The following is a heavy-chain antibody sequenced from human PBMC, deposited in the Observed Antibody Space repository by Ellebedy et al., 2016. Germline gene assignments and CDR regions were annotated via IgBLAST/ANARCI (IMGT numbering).Heavy chain of an antibody. Sequence: GGSLRLSCVGSGFKFSDHSLNWVRQAPGKGLEWVSSISYSGLYIHYADSVKGRFTISRDNAKNSLYLQMNSLRDEDTAVYYCARVGYYYDSSGYYQGYYFDYWGQGTLVTVSS. J-gene: IGHJ4*02. CDR3: ARVGYYYDSSGYYQGYYFDY. CDR2: ISYSGLYI. V-gene: IGHV3-21*01. D-gene: IGHD3-22*01. CDR1: GFKFSDHS.